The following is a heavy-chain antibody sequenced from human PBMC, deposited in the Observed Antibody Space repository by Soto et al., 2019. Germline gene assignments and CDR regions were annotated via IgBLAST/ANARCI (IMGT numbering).Heavy chain of an antibody. CDR3: ARVSAAAGDAFDI. V-gene: IGHV1-3*01. J-gene: IGHJ3*02. Sequence: ASVKVSCKASGYTFTSYAMHWVRQAPGQRLEWMGWINAGNGNTKYSQKFQGRVTITRDTSASTAYMELSSLRSEDTAVYYCARVSAAAGDAFDIWGQGTMVTVS. CDR2: INAGNGNT. CDR1: GYTFTSYA. D-gene: IGHD3-10*01.